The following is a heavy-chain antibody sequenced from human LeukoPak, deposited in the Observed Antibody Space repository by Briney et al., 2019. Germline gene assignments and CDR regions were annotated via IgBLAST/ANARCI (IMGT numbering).Heavy chain of an antibody. CDR3: ARVEEGYGSGRRENYYYYYMDV. Sequence: PSETLSLTCTVSGGSISSSSYYWGWIRQPPGKGLEWIGSIYYSGSTYYNPSLKSRVTISVDTSKKQFSLKLSSVTAADTAVYYCARVEEGYGSGRRENYYYYYMDVWGKGTTVIISS. CDR2: IYYSGST. D-gene: IGHD3-10*01. J-gene: IGHJ6*03. V-gene: IGHV4-39*07. CDR1: GGSISSSSYY.